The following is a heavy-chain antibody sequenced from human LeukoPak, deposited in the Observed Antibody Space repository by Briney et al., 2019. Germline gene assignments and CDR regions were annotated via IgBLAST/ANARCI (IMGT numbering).Heavy chain of an antibody. D-gene: IGHD6-13*01. Sequence: ASVKVSCKASGYTFTSYYMHRVRQAPGQGLEWMGIINPSGGSTSYAQKFQGRVTMTRDTSTSTVCMELSSLRSEDTAVYYCARVSRYEYYFDYWGQGTLVTVSS. CDR2: INPSGGST. J-gene: IGHJ4*02. CDR1: GYTFTSYY. V-gene: IGHV1-46*01. CDR3: ARVSRYEYYFDY.